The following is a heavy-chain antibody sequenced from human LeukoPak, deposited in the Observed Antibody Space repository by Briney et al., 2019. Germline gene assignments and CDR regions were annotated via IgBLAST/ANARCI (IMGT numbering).Heavy chain of an antibody. D-gene: IGHD3-10*01. Sequence: GASVKVSCKASGYTFTSYDINWVRQATGQGLEWMGRMNPNSGNTGYAQNFQGRVTMTRNTSISTAYMELSSLRSEDTAVYYCARGLGSGNYYNYWGQGTLVTVSS. CDR1: GYTFTSYD. V-gene: IGHV1-8*01. CDR2: MNPNSGNT. J-gene: IGHJ4*02. CDR3: ARGLGSGNYYNY.